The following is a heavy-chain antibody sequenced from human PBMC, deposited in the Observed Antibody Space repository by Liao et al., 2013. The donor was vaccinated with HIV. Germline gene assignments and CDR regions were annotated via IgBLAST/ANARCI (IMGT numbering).Heavy chain of an antibody. CDR1: GGSISSYY. V-gene: IGHV4-4*07. Sequence: QVLLQGSGPRLVKPSETLSLSCSVSGGSISSYYWNWIRQSAGKGLEWIGRIHGSGATNYNPSVMRRVTLSVDTSRNQFSLNLNSVTAADTAVYFCARGGGGFDVWGQGTVVTVSS. J-gene: IGHJ3*01. CDR3: ARGGGGFDV. CDR2: IHGSGAT.